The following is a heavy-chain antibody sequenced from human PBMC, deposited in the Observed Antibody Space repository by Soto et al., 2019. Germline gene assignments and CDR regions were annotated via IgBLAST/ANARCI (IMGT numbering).Heavy chain of an antibody. CDR3: ATLTSDSSGYLDY. CDR1: GGSISSYY. CDR2: IYYSGST. J-gene: IGHJ4*02. D-gene: IGHD3-22*01. Sequence: ETLSLTCTVSGGSISSYYWSWIRQPPGKGLEWIGYIYYSGSTNYNPSLKSRVTISVDTSKNQFSLKLSSVTAADTAVYYCATLTSDSSGYLDYWGQGTLVTVSS. V-gene: IGHV4-59*01.